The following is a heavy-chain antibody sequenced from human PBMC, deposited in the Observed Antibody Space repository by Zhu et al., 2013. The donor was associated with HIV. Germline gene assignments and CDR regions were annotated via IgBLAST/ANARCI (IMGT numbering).Heavy chain of an antibody. D-gene: IGHD2-2*01. CDR2: IIPIFGTA. J-gene: IGHJ6*02. Sequence: QVQLVQSGAEVKKPGSSVKVSCKASGGTFSSYAISWVRQAPGQGLEWMGGIIPIFGTANYAQKFQGRVTITADESTSTAYMELSSLRSEDTAVYYCARNPRYCSSTSCYDYYYYGMDVWGQRDHRSPS. CDR3: ARNPRYCSSTSCYDYYYYGMDV. CDR1: GGTFSSYA. V-gene: IGHV1-69*01.